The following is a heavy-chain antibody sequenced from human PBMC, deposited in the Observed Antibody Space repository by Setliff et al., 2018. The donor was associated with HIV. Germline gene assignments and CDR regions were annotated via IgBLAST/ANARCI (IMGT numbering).Heavy chain of an antibody. Sequence: LSLTCAVSGNSIGSGYYWGWVRQAPGQGLEWVANIDLDGSEKNYVESVKGRFTISRDNVENSLYLQMNSLRADDTATYYCARKLRPGHGVDVWGQGTTVTVSS. D-gene: IGHD3-10*01. J-gene: IGHJ6*02. CDR3: ARKLRPGHGVDV. V-gene: IGHV3-7*01. CDR2: IDLDGSEK. CDR1: GNSIGSGYY.